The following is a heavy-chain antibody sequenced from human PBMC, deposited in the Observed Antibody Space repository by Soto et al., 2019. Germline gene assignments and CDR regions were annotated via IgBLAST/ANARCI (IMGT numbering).Heavy chain of an antibody. CDR2: ISYDGSET. Sequence: SLRLSCAGSGFMFSNNGMHCVRRAPGKGLEWVAFISYDGSETFYADSVKGRFTISRDNSKSTLFLHMSSLKNEDTAVYYCAITSVADASFDYWGQGTLVTV. J-gene: IGHJ4*02. CDR1: GFMFSNNG. CDR3: AITSVADASFDY. D-gene: IGHD4-4*01. V-gene: IGHV3-30*03.